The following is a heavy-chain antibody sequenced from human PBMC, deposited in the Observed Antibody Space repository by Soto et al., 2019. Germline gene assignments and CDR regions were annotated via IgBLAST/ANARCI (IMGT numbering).Heavy chain of an antibody. CDR2: IYWNGDK. V-gene: IGHV2-5*01. J-gene: IGHJ6*02. Sequence: QISLKESGPTLVKPTQTLTLTCTFSGFSLSTNAVGVSWIRQPPGKALEWLALIYWNGDKRFSPSLKSRLTITKDTSKNPVVLIMTSMDPMDTATYYCAHVSVGAASYFHFYGMDVWGQGTTVTVS. CDR1: GFSLSTNAVG. CDR3: AHVSVGAASYFHFYGMDV. D-gene: IGHD1-26*01.